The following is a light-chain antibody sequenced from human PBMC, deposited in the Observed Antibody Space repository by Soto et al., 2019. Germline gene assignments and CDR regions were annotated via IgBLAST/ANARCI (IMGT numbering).Light chain of an antibody. CDR1: QTISSW. V-gene: IGKV1-6*01. Sequence: IQTTQSPSTLSGSLRGRVTITCQASQTISSWLAWYQQKPGKAPKLLIFDAASLQSGVPSRFSGSGSGTDFTLTISSLQPEDFATYYCLQDYNYPWTFGQGTKVDIK. CDR2: DAA. CDR3: LQDYNYPWT. J-gene: IGKJ1*01.